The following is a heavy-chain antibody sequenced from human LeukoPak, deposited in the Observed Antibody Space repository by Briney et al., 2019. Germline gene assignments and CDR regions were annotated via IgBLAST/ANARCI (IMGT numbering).Heavy chain of an antibody. CDR2: ISAYNGNT. J-gene: IGHJ6*02. CDR3: AGAPPYLCSGTSFPEDHDYYGLDV. CDR1: GYTFTSYG. D-gene: IGHD2-2*01. Sequence: ASVKVSCKASGYTFTSYGISWVRQAPGQGLEWMGWISAYNGNTNYAQKLQGRDTMSTDTSTSTAYMDLKSLRSDDTAVDYCAGAPPYLCSGTSFPEDHDYYGLDVLGQGTTVTVSS. V-gene: IGHV1-18*01.